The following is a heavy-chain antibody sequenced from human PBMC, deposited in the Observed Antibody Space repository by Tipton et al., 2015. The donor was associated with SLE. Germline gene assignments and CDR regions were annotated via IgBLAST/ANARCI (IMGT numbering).Heavy chain of an antibody. CDR1: GASISGSNW. CDR2: IYHSGGT. D-gene: IGHD2-15*01. CDR3: ARALPPFYYYGLDV. V-gene: IGHV4-4*02. Sequence: PGLVKPSGTLSLTCAVSGASISGSNWWCWVRQPPGKALEWIGEIYHSGGTNYNPSLKSRVTISVDKSKNQFSLNLNSVTAADTAVYFCARALPPFYYYGLDVWGQGTAVTVS. J-gene: IGHJ6*02.